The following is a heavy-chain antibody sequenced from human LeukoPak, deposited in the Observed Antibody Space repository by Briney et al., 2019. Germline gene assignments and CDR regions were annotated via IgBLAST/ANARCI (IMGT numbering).Heavy chain of an antibody. CDR3: ARDHFDYVWGSYRYLNYYFDY. CDR1: GFTFSSYW. Sequence: GGSLRLSCAASGFTFSSYWMSWVRQAPGKGLEWVANIKQDGSEKYYVDSVKGRFTISRDNSKNTLYLQMNSLRAEDTAVYYCARDHFDYVWGSYRYLNYYFDYWGQGTLVTVSS. V-gene: IGHV3-7*01. D-gene: IGHD3-16*02. J-gene: IGHJ4*02. CDR2: IKQDGSEK.